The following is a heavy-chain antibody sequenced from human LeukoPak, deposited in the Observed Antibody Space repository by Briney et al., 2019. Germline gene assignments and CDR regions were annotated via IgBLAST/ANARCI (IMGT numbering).Heavy chain of an antibody. V-gene: IGHV3-66*01. CDR1: GFTVSSNY. CDR2: IYSGGST. D-gene: IGHD3/OR15-3a*01. J-gene: IGHJ6*03. CDR3: ARDFGTKDHYYYYYMDV. Sequence: PGGSLRLSCAASGFTVSSNYMSWVRQAPGKGLEWVSVIYSGGSTYYADSVKGRFTISRDNSKNTLYLQMNSLRAEDTAVYYCARDFGTKDHYYYYYMDVWGKGTTVTISS.